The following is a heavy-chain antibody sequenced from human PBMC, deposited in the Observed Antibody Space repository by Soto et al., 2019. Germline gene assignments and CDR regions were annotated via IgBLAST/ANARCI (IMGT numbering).Heavy chain of an antibody. J-gene: IGHJ6*02. Sequence: GGSLRLSCAASGFTFSSYAMHWVRQAPGKGLEWVAVISYDGSNKYYADSVKGRFTISRDNSKNTLYLQMNSLRAEDTAVYYCARGHIVVVPDYYGMDVWGQGTTVTVSS. V-gene: IGHV3-30-3*01. D-gene: IGHD2-21*01. CDR3: ARGHIVVVPDYYGMDV. CDR1: GFTFSSYA. CDR2: ISYDGSNK.